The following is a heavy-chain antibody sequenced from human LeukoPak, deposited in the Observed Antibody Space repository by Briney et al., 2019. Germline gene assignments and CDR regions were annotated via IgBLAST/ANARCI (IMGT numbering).Heavy chain of an antibody. CDR1: RGSISSYY. J-gene: IGHJ4*02. CDR3: ARVDKAWFGELFFDY. CDR2: VSYSGNT. V-gene: IGHV4-59*01. D-gene: IGHD3-10*01. Sequence: SETLSLTCTVSRGSISSYYWSWIRQPPGKGLEWIGYVSYSGNTNYNPSLNSRVTISVDSSKNQFSLKLTSVTDADTAMYYCARVDKAWFGELFFDYWGQGTLVTVSS.